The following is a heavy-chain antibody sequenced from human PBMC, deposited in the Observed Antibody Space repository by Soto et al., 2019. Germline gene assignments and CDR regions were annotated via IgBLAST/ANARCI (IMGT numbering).Heavy chain of an antibody. Sequence: SAETLSLTWTFSVWSLVIYDWIWIVQPPGRGREWIGYVFYTGMSNYNASLKSRVSISLDTSNYQFSLKLSSVTAADTGVYYCARDGDGRMTTKTSYYNGLDVWGQRTTVTVSS. V-gene: IGHV4-59*01. CDR3: ARDGDGRMTTKTSYYNGLDV. D-gene: IGHD3-10*01. CDR2: VFYTGMS. J-gene: IGHJ6*02. CDR1: VWSLVIYD.